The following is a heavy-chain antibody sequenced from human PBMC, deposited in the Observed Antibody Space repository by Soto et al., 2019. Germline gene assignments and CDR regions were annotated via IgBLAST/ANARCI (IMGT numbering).Heavy chain of an antibody. CDR3: AKNHSFGSGSYNNYSYGMAV. CDR2: IYTSGST. J-gene: IGHJ6*02. Sequence: PSETLSLTCTVSGGSIISYYWSWIRQPAGKGLEWIGRIYTSGSTNYNPSLKSRVTMSVDTSKNQFSLKLSSVTAADTAVYYCAKNHSFGSGSYNNYSYGMAVWAKGPRSPSP. D-gene: IGHD3-10*01. CDR1: GGSIISYY. V-gene: IGHV4-4*07.